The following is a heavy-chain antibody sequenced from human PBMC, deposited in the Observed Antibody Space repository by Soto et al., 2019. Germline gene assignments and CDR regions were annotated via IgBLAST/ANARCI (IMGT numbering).Heavy chain of an antibody. D-gene: IGHD3-3*01. CDR3: ARATAYDFWSGYYRSYGLDV. Sequence: VQLVQSGAEVKSPGASVRVSCTTSGYTFTGYFIHWVRQAPGQGLEWMGWINPNSGDTSYSQKFQGWVTMARDTSISTAYMELSRQRSDDTAVYYCARATAYDFWSGYYRSYGLDVWGQGTTVTV. V-gene: IGHV1-2*04. CDR1: GYTFTGYF. J-gene: IGHJ6*02. CDR2: INPNSGDT.